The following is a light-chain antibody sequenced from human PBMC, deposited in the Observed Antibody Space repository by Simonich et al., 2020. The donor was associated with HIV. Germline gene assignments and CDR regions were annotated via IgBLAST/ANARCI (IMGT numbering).Light chain of an antibody. Sequence: DIVMTQSPDSLAVSLGERATINCKSSQSVLYSSNNKNYLAWYQQKPGQPPKLLIYWAYTRESGVPDQFSGSGSGTDFTLTISSLQAEDVAVYYCQQYYSTPPTFGQGTKVEIK. CDR2: WAY. CDR3: QQYYSTPPT. CDR1: QSVLYSSNNKNY. J-gene: IGKJ1*01. V-gene: IGKV4-1*01.